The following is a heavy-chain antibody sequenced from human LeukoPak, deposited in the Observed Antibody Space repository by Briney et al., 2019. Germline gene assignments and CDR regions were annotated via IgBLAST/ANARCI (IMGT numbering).Heavy chain of an antibody. CDR3: ARADRSSWFLFDY. V-gene: IGHV3-23*01. CDR1: GFTFGGYA. CDR2: ICGGGGTS. D-gene: IGHD6-13*01. Sequence: GGSLRLSCTASGFTFGGYAMSWFRQAPGKGLEWVSDICGGGGTSYYADSVKGRFTISRDNSKNTLYLQMNSLRAGDTAVYYCARADRSSWFLFDYWGQGTLVTVSS. J-gene: IGHJ4*02.